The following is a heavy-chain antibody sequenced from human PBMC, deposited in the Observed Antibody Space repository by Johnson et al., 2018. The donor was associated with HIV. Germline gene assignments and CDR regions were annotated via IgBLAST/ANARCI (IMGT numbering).Heavy chain of an antibody. CDR1: GFTFSSYA. Sequence: VQLVESGGGLVQPGGSLRLSCAASGFTFSSYAMSWVRQAPGQGLEWVSGMSGSGGSTYYAASVKGRFTISRDNSKNSLYLQMNSLRAEDTAVYYCAKGGGTSGAAVLVAFDIWGQGTMVTVSS. CDR2: MSGSGGST. J-gene: IGHJ3*02. D-gene: IGHD2-2*01. V-gene: IGHV3-23*04. CDR3: AKGGGTSGAAVLVAFDI.